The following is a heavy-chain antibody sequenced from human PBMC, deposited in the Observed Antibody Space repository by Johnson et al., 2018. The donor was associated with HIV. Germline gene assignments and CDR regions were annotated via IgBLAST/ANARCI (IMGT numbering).Heavy chain of an antibody. Sequence: VQLVESGGGAVRPGGSLRLSCVDSGFTFEDYGMSWVRQAPGKGLEWVSGINWNGGSTGYGDSVKGRFTISRDKAKNSLYLQMNSLRVEDTAVYYCARGSRYTYDNDDAYLLHAFDFWGQGTMVTVSS. CDR3: ARGSRYTYDNDDAYLLHAFDF. V-gene: IGHV3-20*04. D-gene: IGHD3-22*01. CDR2: INWNGGST. CDR1: GFTFEDYG. J-gene: IGHJ3*01.